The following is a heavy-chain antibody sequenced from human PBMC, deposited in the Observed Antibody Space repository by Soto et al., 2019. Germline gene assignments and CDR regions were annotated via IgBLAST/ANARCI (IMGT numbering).Heavy chain of an antibody. Sequence: SXKASCQASEYAXRSYAIKEVRQAPGQRLEWMGWINAGNGNKKYSQKFQGRVTITSDKSASTAYMEMSRMRSEDTAVYYCAREGSHDAFDIRGQGTMVTVS. CDR1: EYAXRSYA. D-gene: IGHD1-26*01. J-gene: IGHJ3*02. CDR3: AREGSHDAFDI. CDR2: INAGNGNK. V-gene: IGHV1-3*01.